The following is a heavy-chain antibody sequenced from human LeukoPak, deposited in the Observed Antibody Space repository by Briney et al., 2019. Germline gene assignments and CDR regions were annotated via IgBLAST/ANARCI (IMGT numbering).Heavy chain of an antibody. CDR3: ARNYFGSGTYPFDY. J-gene: IGHJ4*02. Sequence: SGTLSLTCAVSGGSISSSNWWSWVRQPPGKGLEWIGEIYHSGSTNYNPSLKSRVTISEDKSKNQFSLKLSSVTAADTAVYYCARNYFGSGTYPFDYWGQGTLVTVSS. D-gene: IGHD3-10*01. CDR1: GGSISSSNW. V-gene: IGHV4-4*02. CDR2: IYHSGST.